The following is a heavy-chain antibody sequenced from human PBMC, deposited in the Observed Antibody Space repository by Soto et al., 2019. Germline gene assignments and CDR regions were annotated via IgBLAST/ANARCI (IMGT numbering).Heavy chain of an antibody. CDR1: GYTFTNFG. D-gene: IGHD1-1*01. CDR2: ISAYNGNT. Sequence: ASVKVSCKASGYTFTNFGISWVRQAPGQGLEWMGWISAYNGNTNYAQKFQGRVTMTTDTSTSTAYMELRSLRSDDTAVYYCAAGGTRWLHSPFDYWGQGTLVTVSS. CDR3: AAGGTRWLHSPFDY. V-gene: IGHV1-18*01. J-gene: IGHJ4*02.